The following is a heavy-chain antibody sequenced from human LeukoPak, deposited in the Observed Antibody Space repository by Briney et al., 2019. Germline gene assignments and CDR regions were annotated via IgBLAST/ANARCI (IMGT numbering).Heavy chain of an antibody. Sequence: SETLSLTCTVSNGSVGSNFWTYMRQPAGQGLEWIGRIHTSGTTNYNPSLKSRVTMSVDTSKNQFSLKLSSVTAADTAVYYCARRIAAAGTRWFDPWGQGTLVTVSS. V-gene: IGHV4-4*07. CDR3: ARRIAAAGTRWFDP. J-gene: IGHJ5*02. CDR1: NGSVGSNF. D-gene: IGHD6-13*01. CDR2: IHTSGTT.